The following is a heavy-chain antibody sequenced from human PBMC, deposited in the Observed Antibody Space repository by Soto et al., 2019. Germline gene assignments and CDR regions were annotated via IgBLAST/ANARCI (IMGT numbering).Heavy chain of an antibody. CDR3: ARERDGGGRRPHFDN. J-gene: IGHJ4*02. D-gene: IGHD2-21*01. V-gene: IGHV1-2*02. CDR1: GYTFTPYF. CDR2: IDPISGGT. Sequence: ASVKVSCKASGYTFTPYFIHWVRQAPGQGLEWLEWIDPISGGTKYAEKFQGRLTMTGDIAINTAYMDLSSLKTDDTAVYYCARERDGGGRRPHFDNWGQGTLVTVSS.